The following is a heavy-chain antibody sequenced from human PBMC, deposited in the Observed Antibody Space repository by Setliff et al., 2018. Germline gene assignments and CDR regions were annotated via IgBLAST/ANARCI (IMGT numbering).Heavy chain of an antibody. Sequence: SVKVSCKASGGTFSRYAINWVRQAPGQGLEWMGGIIPIFGTTNYAQKFQGRVTITADESTSTAYMELSRLRSDDTAFYYCVRDRKEVVISPSQAAFDIWGQGTMVTVSS. J-gene: IGHJ3*02. CDR3: VRDRKEVVISPSQAAFDI. D-gene: IGHD3-22*01. CDR1: GGTFSRYA. V-gene: IGHV1-69*13. CDR2: IIPIFGTT.